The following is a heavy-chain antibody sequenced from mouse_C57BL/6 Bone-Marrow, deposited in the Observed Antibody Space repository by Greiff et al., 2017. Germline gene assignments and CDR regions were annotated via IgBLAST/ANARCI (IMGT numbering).Heavy chain of an antibody. Sequence: QVQLKESGAELARPGASVKLSCKASGYTFTSYGISWVKQRTGQGLEWIGEIYPSSGNTYYNEKFKGKATLTADKSSSTAYMELRSLTSEDSAVYFCAKSDGSSWYFDVWGTGTTVTVSS. V-gene: IGHV1-81*01. CDR1: GYTFTSYG. CDR2: IYPSSGNT. CDR3: AKSDGSSWYFDV. J-gene: IGHJ1*03. D-gene: IGHD1-1*01.